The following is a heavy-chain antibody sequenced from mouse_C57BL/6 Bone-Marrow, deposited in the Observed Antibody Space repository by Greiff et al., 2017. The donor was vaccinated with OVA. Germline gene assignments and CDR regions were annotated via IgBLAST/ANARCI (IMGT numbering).Heavy chain of an antibody. J-gene: IGHJ3*01. CDR3: TKGYSNYVAWFAY. Sequence: EVHLVESGAELVRPGASVKLSCTASGFNIKDDYMHWVKQRPEQGLEWIGWIDPENGDTEYASKFQGKATITADTSSNTAYLQLSSLTSEDTAVYYCTKGYSNYVAWFAYWGQGTLVTVSA. CDR2: IDPENGDT. V-gene: IGHV14-4*01. D-gene: IGHD2-5*01. CDR1: GFNIKDDY.